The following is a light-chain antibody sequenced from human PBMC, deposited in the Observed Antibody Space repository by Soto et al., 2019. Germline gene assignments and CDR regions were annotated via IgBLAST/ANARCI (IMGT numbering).Light chain of an antibody. V-gene: IGLV1-47*01. CDR1: SSNIGSNY. CDR2: RND. Sequence: QSVLTQAPSASGTPGQRVSISCSGGSSNIGSNYVYWYQQFPGTAPKLLIYRNDQRPSGVPDRFSGSKSGTSASLAISGLRSEDEADYFCATWDETLNGRLFGGGTKLTVL. J-gene: IGLJ3*02. CDR3: ATWDETLNGRL.